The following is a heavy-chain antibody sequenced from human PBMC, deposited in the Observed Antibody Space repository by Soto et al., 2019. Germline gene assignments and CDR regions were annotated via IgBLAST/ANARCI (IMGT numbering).Heavy chain of an antibody. J-gene: IGHJ4*02. Sequence: TGGSLRLSCAASGFTFSSYGMHWVRQAPGKGLEWVAVIWYDGSNKYYADSVKGRFTISRDNSKNTLYLQMNSLRAEDTAVYYCARDGYGSGSYYIDDWGQGTLVTVSS. CDR3: ARDGYGSGSYYIDD. V-gene: IGHV3-33*01. CDR2: IWYDGSNK. CDR1: GFTFSSYG. D-gene: IGHD3-10*01.